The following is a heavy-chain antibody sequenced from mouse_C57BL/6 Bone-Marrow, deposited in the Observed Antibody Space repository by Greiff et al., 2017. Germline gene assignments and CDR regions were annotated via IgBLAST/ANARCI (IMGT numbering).Heavy chain of an antibody. J-gene: IGHJ4*01. V-gene: IGHV1-7*01. Sequence: QVQLQQSGAELATPGASVKLSCKASGYTFTSYWMHWVKQRPGQGLEWIGYINPSSGYTKYNQKFKDKATLTADKSSSTAYMQLSSLTYEDAAVYYCAINYGSSAYYAMDYWGQGTSVTGSS. CDR3: AINYGSSAYYAMDY. CDR2: INPSSGYT. CDR1: GYTFTSYW. D-gene: IGHD1-1*01.